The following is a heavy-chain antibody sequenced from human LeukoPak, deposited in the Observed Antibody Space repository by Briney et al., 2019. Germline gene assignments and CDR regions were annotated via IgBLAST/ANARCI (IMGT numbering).Heavy chain of an antibody. J-gene: IGHJ3*02. CDR3: TRCLGFWSGYRAFEI. CDR1: GFTFSDYW. Sequence: PGGSLRLSCTASGFTFSDYWMSWVRQAPGKGLEWVANIKYDGSERFYVDSVRGRFTISRDNAKNSLYLQMNSLRAEDTAVYYCTRCLGFWSGYRAFEIWGQGTVVTVSS. D-gene: IGHD3-3*01. CDR2: IKYDGSER. V-gene: IGHV3-7*02.